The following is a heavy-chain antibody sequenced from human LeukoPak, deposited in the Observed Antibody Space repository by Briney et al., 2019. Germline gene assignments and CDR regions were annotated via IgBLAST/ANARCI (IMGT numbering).Heavy chain of an antibody. CDR2: IKQDGSEK. CDR3: ARDTRITMIVVVSAFDY. CDR1: GFTFSSYW. J-gene: IGHJ4*02. D-gene: IGHD3-22*01. V-gene: IGHV3-7*01. Sequence: PGGSLRLSCAASGFTFSSYWMSWVRQAPGKGLEWVGNIKQDGSEKYYVDSVKGRFTISRDNAKNSLYLQMNSLRAEDTAVYYCARDTRITMIVVVSAFDYWGQGTLVTVSS.